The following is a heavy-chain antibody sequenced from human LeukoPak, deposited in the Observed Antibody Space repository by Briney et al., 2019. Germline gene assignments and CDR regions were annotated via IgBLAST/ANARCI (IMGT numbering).Heavy chain of an antibody. V-gene: IGHV3-23*01. J-gene: IGHJ4*02. Sequence: GGSLRLSCAASGFTFSSYAMSWVRQAPGKGLEWVSAISGSGGSTYYADSVKGRFTISRNNPKNTLYLQMNSLRAEDTAVYYCAKSPTYYYGSGPYYFDYWGQGTLVTVSS. D-gene: IGHD3-10*01. CDR2: ISGSGGST. CDR1: GFTFSSYA. CDR3: AKSPTYYYGSGPYYFDY.